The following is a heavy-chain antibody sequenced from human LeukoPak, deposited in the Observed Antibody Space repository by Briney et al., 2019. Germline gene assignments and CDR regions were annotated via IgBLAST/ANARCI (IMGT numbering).Heavy chain of an antibody. Sequence: ASVKVSCKASGGTFSSYAISWVRQAPGQGLEWMGGIIPIFGTANYAQKFQGRVTITADKSTSTAYMELSSLRSEDTAVYYCASSYSSSDYDYVWGSYRYRYWGQGTLVTVSS. J-gene: IGHJ4*02. CDR3: ASSYSSSDYDYVWGSYRYRY. V-gene: IGHV1-69*06. CDR2: IIPIFGTA. D-gene: IGHD3-16*02. CDR1: GGTFSSYA.